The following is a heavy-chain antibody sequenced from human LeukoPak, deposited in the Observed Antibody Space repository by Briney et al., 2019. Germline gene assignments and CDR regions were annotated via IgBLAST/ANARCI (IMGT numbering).Heavy chain of an antibody. CDR1: GFKFSSYA. D-gene: IGHD1-26*01. Sequence: GRSLRLFCAASGFKFSSYAFHWVRQAPGQGLHWVAVISFDGTNIHYADSVKGRFTISRDNSNNTVYLHMNSLRLEDTAIYYCARARGAMSLWGQGTLVTVSS. J-gene: IGHJ4*02. V-gene: IGHV3-30*01. CDR2: ISFDGTNI. CDR3: ARARGAMSL.